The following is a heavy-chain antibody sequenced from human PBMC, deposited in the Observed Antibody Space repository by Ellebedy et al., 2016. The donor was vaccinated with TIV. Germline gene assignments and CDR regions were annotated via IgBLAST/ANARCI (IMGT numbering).Heavy chain of an antibody. CDR2: IYWDDDK. D-gene: IGHD3-22*01. CDR1: GFSLSTSGVG. Sequence: SGPTLVKPTQTLTLTCTFSGFSLSTSGVGVGWIRQPPGKALEWLAVIYWDDDKRYSPSLKRRLTITKDTSKNQVFLTVTNMDPVDTATYYCAHNLVKTYYSETRHSYSGSRCFHPWGQGTLVTVSS. J-gene: IGHJ1*01. V-gene: IGHV2-5*02. CDR3: AHNLVKTYYSETRHSYSGSRCFHP.